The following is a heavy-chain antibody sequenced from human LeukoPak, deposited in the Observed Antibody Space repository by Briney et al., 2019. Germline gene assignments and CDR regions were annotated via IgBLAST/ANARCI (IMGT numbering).Heavy chain of an antibody. V-gene: IGHV3-23*01. CDR2: ISGSGGST. CDR3: AKDKDNSIWYGRNYMDV. D-gene: IGHD6-13*01. J-gene: IGHJ6*03. CDR1: GFTFSSYA. Sequence: GGSLRLSCAASGFTFSSYAMSWVRQAPGKGLEGVSTISGSGGSTYYADSVKGRFTISRDNSKNTLYLQMNSLRAEDTAVYYCAKDKDNSIWYGRNYMDVWGKGTTVTVSS.